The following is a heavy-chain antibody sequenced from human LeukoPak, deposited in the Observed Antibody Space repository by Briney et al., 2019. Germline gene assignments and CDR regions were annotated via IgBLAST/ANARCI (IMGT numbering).Heavy chain of an antibody. J-gene: IGHJ2*01. CDR3: ARDQGYWYFDL. CDR1: GYTFTSYA. Sequence: ASVKVSCKASGYTFTSYAMHWVRQAPGQRLEWMGWINAGNGNTKYSQKFQGRVTIARDTSASTAYMELSSLRSEDTAVYYCARDQGYWYFDLWGRGTLVTVSS. V-gene: IGHV1-3*01. CDR2: INAGNGNT.